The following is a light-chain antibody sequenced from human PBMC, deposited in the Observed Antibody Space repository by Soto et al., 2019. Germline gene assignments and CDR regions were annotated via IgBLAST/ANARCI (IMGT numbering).Light chain of an antibody. Sequence: EILLTQYPGTLSLSPGERATLSCRASQSVSNNYLDWYQQKPGQAPRLLIYGASNRATGIPARFSGSGSGTNFTLTISSMETEDFEVYYCQQRRSWQVTFGQGTRLEIK. CDR2: GAS. J-gene: IGKJ5*01. V-gene: IGKV3D-20*02. CDR3: QQRRSWQVT. CDR1: QSVSNNY.